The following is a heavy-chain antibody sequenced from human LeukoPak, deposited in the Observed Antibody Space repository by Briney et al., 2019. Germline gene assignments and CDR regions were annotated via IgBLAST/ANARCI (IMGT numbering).Heavy chain of an antibody. CDR3: ARDLTGDQFFDP. D-gene: IGHD7-27*01. CDR1: GGSISNDGYY. CDR2: IYYSGST. Sequence: TLSLTCNVSGGSISNDGYYWRWIRQHPGEGLEWLGYIYYSGSTYYNPSLKSRVTLSVDTSKSQFSLRLSSVTAADTAVYYCARDLTGDQFFDPWGQGTLVTVSS. J-gene: IGHJ5*02. V-gene: IGHV4-31*03.